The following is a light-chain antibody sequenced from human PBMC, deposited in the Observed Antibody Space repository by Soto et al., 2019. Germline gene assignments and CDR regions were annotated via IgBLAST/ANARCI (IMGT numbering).Light chain of an antibody. V-gene: IGKV3-20*01. CDR3: QQYAGSPLA. Sequence: EIVLTQSPGTLSLSPGERATLSCRASQSVSSTYLAWYQQRPGQAPRLLIYGASSRATGIPDRFSGSGSGTDFTRTISRLEPEEFAVDYCQQYAGSPLAVGGGTKVESK. J-gene: IGKJ4*01. CDR1: QSVSSTY. CDR2: GAS.